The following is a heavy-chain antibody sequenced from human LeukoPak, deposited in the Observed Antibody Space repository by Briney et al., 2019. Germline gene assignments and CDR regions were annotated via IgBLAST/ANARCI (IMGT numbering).Heavy chain of an antibody. Sequence: SETLSLTCTVSGGSISSYYWSWIRQPPGKGLEWIGYIYYSGSTNYNLSLKSRVTISVDTSKNQFSLKLSSVTAADTAVYYCARGMTQEYYYYYYYMDVWGKGTTVTVSS. V-gene: IGHV4-59*01. CDR3: ARGMTQEYYYYYYYMDV. J-gene: IGHJ6*03. CDR1: GGSISSYY. CDR2: IYYSGST.